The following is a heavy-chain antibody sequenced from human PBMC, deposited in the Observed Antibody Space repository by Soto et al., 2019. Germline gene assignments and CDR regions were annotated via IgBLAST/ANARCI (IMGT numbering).Heavy chain of an antibody. D-gene: IGHD2-21*02. V-gene: IGHV3-30*03. CDR3: ARDGHIVVVTAVYYYYYGMDV. CDR2: ISYDGSNK. J-gene: IGHJ6*02. CDR1: GFTFSSYG. Sequence: GGSLRLSCAASGFTFSSYGMHWVRQAPGKGLEWVAVISYDGSNKYYADSVKGRFTISRDNSKNTLYLQMNSLRAEDTAVYYCARDGHIVVVTAVYYYYYGMDVWGQGTPVTVSS.